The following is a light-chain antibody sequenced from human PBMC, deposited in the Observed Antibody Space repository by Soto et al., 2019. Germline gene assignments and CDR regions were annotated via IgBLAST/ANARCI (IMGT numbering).Light chain of an antibody. J-gene: IGLJ1*01. CDR1: SSDIGAYDH. CDR2: SVS. V-gene: IGLV2-14*01. CDR3: ISYTVSTYYV. Sequence: QSSQSQPASVSGSPGHSITISCSGTSSDIGAYDHVAWYQQFTGKSPKLMIYSVSNRPSGVSNRFSGSKSGNTASLTISGLQAEEEADYYCISYTVSTYYVFGSGTKVTVL.